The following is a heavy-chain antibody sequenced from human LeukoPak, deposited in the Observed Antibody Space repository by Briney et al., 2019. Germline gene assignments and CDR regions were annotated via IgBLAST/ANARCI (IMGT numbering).Heavy chain of an antibody. J-gene: IGHJ4*02. V-gene: IGHV3-21*01. CDR1: RITFTNYN. CDR3: ARPRTDGYNGGFDY. CDR2: ISSGSGSI. D-gene: IGHD5-24*01. Sequence: GGSLRLSCAASRITFTNYNMNWVRQAPGQGLEWVSSISSGSGSIYYAKSVKGRFTISRDNAKNSLYLQMNSLRVEDTAVHYCARPRTDGYNGGFDYWGQGTLVTVSS.